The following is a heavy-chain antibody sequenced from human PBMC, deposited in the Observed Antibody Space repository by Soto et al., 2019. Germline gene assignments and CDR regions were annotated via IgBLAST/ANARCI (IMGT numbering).Heavy chain of an antibody. CDR1: GGSISSGGYY. D-gene: IGHD3-22*01. CDR2: IYYSGST. V-gene: IGHV4-31*02. CDR3: ARDSADGYYYRPFDY. J-gene: IGHJ4*02. Sequence: PSETLSLTCTVSGGSISSGGYYWSWIRQHPGKGLEWIGYIYYSGSTYYNPSLKSRVTISVDTSKNQFSLKLSSVTAADTAVYYCARDSADGYYYRPFDYWGQGTLVTVSS.